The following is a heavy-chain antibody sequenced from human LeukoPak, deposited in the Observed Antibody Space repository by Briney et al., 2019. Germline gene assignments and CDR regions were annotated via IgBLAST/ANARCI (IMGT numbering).Heavy chain of an antibody. CDR2: ISSSSSYI. CDR1: GFTFGSYS. D-gene: IGHD1-26*01. Sequence: GGSLRLSCAASGFTFGSYSMNWVRQAPGKGLEWVSSISSSSSYIYYADSVKGRFTISRDNAKNSLYLQMNSLRAEDTAVYYCARDSRYSGSYSLYYYYGMDVWGQGTTVTVSS. J-gene: IGHJ6*02. CDR3: ARDSRYSGSYSLYYYYGMDV. V-gene: IGHV3-21*01.